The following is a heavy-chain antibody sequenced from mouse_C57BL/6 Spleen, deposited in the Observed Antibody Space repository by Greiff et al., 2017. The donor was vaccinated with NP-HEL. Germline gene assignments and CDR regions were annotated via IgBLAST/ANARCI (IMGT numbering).Heavy chain of an antibody. CDR2: VNPSNGGT. J-gene: IGHJ1*03. CDR3: ARQGVYGNYWYFDV. D-gene: IGHD2-1*01. CDR1: GYTFTSYW. V-gene: IGHV1-53*01. Sequence: QVQLQQPGTELVKPGASVNLSCKASGYTFTSYWMHWVQQRPGQGLEWIGNVNPSNGGTNYNEKFKSKATLTVDKSSSTAYMQLSSLTSEDSAVYYCARQGVYGNYWYFDVWGTGTTVTVSS.